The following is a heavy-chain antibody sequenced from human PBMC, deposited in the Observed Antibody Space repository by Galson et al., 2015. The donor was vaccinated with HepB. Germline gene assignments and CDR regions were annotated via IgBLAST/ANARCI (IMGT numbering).Heavy chain of an antibody. Sequence: SLRLSCAASGFMFNTYGLHWVRQAPGKGLEWVAAISFDGSNGNYGDSVKGRFSISRENSMNTLYLQMSSLRAEDTAVYYCVREDYSSSSMDFDLWGQGTLVIVSS. J-gene: IGHJ4*02. CDR2: ISFDGSNG. V-gene: IGHV3-30*03. CDR1: GFMFNTYG. CDR3: VREDYSSSSMDFDL. D-gene: IGHD6-6*01.